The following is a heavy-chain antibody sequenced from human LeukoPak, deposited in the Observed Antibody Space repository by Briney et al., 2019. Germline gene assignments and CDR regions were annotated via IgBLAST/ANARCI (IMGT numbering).Heavy chain of an antibody. J-gene: IGHJ4*02. V-gene: IGHV1-2*03. Sequence: GASVKVSCKASGFTFTGYYIHWVLQAPGQGLEWMGWVNPNSGGTNYAQMFQGRVTMTRDTSINTAYMELSGLRSDDTAVYYCARDSYGGNWSLGYWGQGTLVTVSS. CDR1: GFTFTGYY. CDR2: VNPNSGGT. CDR3: ARDSYGGNWSLGY. D-gene: IGHD4-23*01.